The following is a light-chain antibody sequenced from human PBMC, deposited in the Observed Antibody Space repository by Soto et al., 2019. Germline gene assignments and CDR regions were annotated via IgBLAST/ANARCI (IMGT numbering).Light chain of an antibody. CDR2: AAS. CDR1: QSISSY. Sequence: DLQMTQSPSSLSASVGDRVTITCRASQSISSYLNWYQQKPGKAPKLLIYAASSFQSGVPSRFSGSGSGTDFTLTISSLQPEDFATYYCQQSYSTSPITFGQGTRLEMK. J-gene: IGKJ5*01. V-gene: IGKV1-39*01. CDR3: QQSYSTSPIT.